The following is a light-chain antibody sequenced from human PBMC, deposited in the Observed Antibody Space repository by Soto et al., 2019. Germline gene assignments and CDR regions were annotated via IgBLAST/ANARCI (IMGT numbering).Light chain of an antibody. Sequence: DIQVTQSPSSLSASVGDSVTIPCRASQRINKYLNWYQQRSGRAPRLLIHTASSLHSGVPSRFSGSGSGSDFTLTISSLQPEDFATYFCQQSFSTPYTFGQGTKVDIK. J-gene: IGKJ2*01. CDR3: QQSFSTPYT. CDR1: QRINKY. V-gene: IGKV1-39*01. CDR2: TAS.